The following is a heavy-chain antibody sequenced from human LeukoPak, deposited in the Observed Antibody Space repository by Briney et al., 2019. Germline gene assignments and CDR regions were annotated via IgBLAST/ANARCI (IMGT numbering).Heavy chain of an antibody. Sequence: GGSLRLSCAASGFSFTIYAMSWVRQAPGKGLEWVSAISPGGVTIYYLDSVKGRFTISRDNSKNTLYLQMNSLRAEGTAVYYCARRATVVGPAPFDHWGQGTLVTVSS. CDR2: ISPGGVTI. CDR1: GFSFTIYA. J-gene: IGHJ4*02. V-gene: IGHV3-23*01. D-gene: IGHD4-23*01. CDR3: ARRATVVGPAPFDH.